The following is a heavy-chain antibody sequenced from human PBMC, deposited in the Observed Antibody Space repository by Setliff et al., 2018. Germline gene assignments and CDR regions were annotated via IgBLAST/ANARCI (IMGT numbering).Heavy chain of an antibody. CDR3: ARDRPRYLDWEMDV. D-gene: IGHD3-9*01. CDR2: ISSSGRTI. V-gene: IGHV3-48*04. CDR1: GLTFSSYG. J-gene: IGHJ6*04. Sequence: QPGGSLRLSCAASGLTFSSYGMYWVRQTPEKGLEWVSYISSSGRTIYYADSVKGRFTISRENAKNSLYLQMNSLRAEDTAIYYCARDRPRYLDWEMDVWGKATAVTVSS.